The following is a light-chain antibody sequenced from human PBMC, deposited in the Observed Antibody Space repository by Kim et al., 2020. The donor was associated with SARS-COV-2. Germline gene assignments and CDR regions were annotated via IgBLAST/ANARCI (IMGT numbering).Light chain of an antibody. Sequence: GPKFSIPLSESTSNIGTNYVSWYQQLPGKAPNLRIYASNERPSGIPDRFSASKSGTSATLGITGLQTVDEAVYYCGTWDSSLSAGVFGGGTQLTVL. V-gene: IGLV1-51*01. CDR2: ASN. CDR1: TSNIGTNY. CDR3: GTWDSSLSAGV. J-gene: IGLJ3*02.